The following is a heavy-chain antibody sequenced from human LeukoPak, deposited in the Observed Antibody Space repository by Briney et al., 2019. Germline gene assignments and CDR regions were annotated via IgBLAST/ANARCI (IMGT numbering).Heavy chain of an antibody. V-gene: IGHV3-64D*08. CDR1: GFTFNNFA. CDR2: INNDGGSS. CDR3: VKTMVTFGGVIRTDAFDI. J-gene: IGHJ3*02. D-gene: IGHD3-16*01. Sequence: GGSLRLSCSVSGFTFNNFAMHWVRQAPGKGLEYVSGINNDGGSSYFADSVKSRFTISRDNSVNTLYLQMSSLRPEDTAVYYCVKTMVTFGGVIRTDAFDIWGHGTLVTVSS.